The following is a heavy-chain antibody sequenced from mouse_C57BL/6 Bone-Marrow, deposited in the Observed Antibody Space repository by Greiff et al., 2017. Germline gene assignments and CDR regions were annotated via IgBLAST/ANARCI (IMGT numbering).Heavy chain of an antibody. J-gene: IGHJ1*03. V-gene: IGHV1-85*01. CDR2: IYPRDGST. D-gene: IGHD1-1*01. CDR1: GYTFTSYD. CDR3: ARGYGSGYWYFDV. Sequence: QVQLKQSGPELVKPGASVKLSCKASGYTFTSYDINWVKQRPGQGLEWIGWIYPRDGSTKYKEKFKGKATLTVDTSSSTAYMELHSLTSEDSEVYFCARGYGSGYWYFDVWGTGTTVTVSS.